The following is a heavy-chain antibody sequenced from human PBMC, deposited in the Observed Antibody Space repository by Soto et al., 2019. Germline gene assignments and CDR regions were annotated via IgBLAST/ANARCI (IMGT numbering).Heavy chain of an antibody. CDR1: GFSFDDYA. CDR2: ISWNSGSI. CDR3: AKDFKSGRGGGFPT. D-gene: IGHD3-10*01. J-gene: IGHJ5*02. V-gene: IGHV3-9*01. Sequence: GGSLRLSCAASGFSFDDYAMHWVRQVPGKGLEWVSGISWNSGSIGYATFVKGRFIISRDNTESTLYLQMNSLTAGDTALYYCAKDFKSGRGGGFPTWGLGTLVTVSS.